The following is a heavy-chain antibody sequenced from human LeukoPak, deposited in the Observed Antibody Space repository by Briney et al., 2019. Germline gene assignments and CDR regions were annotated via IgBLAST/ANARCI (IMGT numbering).Heavy chain of an antibody. J-gene: IGHJ4*02. V-gene: IGHV3-7*01. CDR3: ARDSISIVVVVAATPGPFGY. CDR2: IKQDGSEK. Sequence: PGGSLRLSCAASGFTLSSYWMSWVRQAPGKGLEWVANIKQDGSEKYYVDSVKGRFTISRDNAKNSLYLQMNSLRAEDTAVYYCARDSISIVVVVAATPGPFGYWGQGTLVTVSS. D-gene: IGHD2-15*01. CDR1: GFTLSSYW.